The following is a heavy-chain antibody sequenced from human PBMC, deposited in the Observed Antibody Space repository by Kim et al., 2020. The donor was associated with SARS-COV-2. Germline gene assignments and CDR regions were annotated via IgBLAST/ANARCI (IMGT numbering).Heavy chain of an antibody. D-gene: IGHD2-2*01. CDR2: ISAYNGNT. Sequence: ASVKVSCKASGYTFTSYGISWVRQAPGQGLEWMGWISAYNGNTNYAQKLQGRVTMTTDTSTSTAYMELRSLRSDDTAVYYCARDFEYQLPRLSYYGIDVWAQGTTVTFSS. J-gene: IGHJ6*02. CDR3: ARDFEYQLPRLSYYGIDV. V-gene: IGHV1-18*04. CDR1: GYTFTSYG.